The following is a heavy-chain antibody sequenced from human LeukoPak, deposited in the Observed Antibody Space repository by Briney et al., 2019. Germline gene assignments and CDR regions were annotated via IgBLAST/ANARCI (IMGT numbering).Heavy chain of an antibody. D-gene: IGHD2-2*01. CDR1: GYTFTGYY. Sequence: ASVKVSCKASGYTFTGYYMHWVRQAPGQGLEWMGWINPNSGGTNYAQKFQGRVTITADKSTSTAYMELSSLRSEDTAVYYCARDAAPNCSSTSCRGSYYYYYMDVWGKGTTVTVSS. CDR2: INPNSGGT. J-gene: IGHJ6*03. V-gene: IGHV1-2*02. CDR3: ARDAAPNCSSTSCRGSYYYYYMDV.